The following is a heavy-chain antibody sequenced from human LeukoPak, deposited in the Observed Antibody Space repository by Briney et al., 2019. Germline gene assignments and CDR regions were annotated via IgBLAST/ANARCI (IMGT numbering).Heavy chain of an antibody. Sequence: SVKVSCKASRCTFRTYAISWVRQAPGQGLEWMGRITPIFGSPEYSQKFQGRVTISADDSSTTVHMEVRSLTSEDTAVYYCARVLGGTRPYYALDVWGQGTTVTVSS. V-gene: IGHV1-69*13. CDR2: ITPIFGSP. CDR3: ARVLGGTRPYYALDV. J-gene: IGHJ6*02. D-gene: IGHD1-26*01. CDR1: RCTFRTYA.